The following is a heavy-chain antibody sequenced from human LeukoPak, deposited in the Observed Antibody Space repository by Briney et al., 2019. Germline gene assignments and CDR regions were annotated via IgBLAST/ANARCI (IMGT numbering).Heavy chain of an antibody. CDR2: IYSGGST. J-gene: IGHJ4*02. CDR1: GFTFSSYA. Sequence: GGSLRLSCAASGFTFSSYAMSWVRQAPGKGLEWVSVIYSGGSTYYADSVKGRFTISRDNSKNTLYLQMNSLRAEDTAVYYCARSSKLAPYYFDYWGQGTLVTVSS. CDR3: ARSSKLAPYYFDY. V-gene: IGHV3-53*01. D-gene: IGHD1-1*01.